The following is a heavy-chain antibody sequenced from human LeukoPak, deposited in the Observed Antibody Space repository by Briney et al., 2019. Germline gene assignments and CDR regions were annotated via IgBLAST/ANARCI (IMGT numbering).Heavy chain of an antibody. V-gene: IGHV3-66*01. Sequence: GGSLRLSCVASGFTVSSNYMSWVRQAPGKGLEWVSVIYSGGSTYYADSVKGRFTISRDNSKNTLYLQMNSLRAEDTAVYYCARDYYDSSGSFDYWGQGTLVTVSS. J-gene: IGHJ4*02. CDR3: ARDYYDSSGSFDY. CDR1: GFTVSSNY. CDR2: IYSGGST. D-gene: IGHD3-22*01.